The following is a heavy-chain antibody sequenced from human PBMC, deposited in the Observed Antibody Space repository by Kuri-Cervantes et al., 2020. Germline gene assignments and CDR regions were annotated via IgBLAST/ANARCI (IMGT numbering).Heavy chain of an antibody. Sequence: ESLKISCTVSGGSISSFYWNWIRQPPGKGLEWIGYIYYSGSTSYNPSLKSRVTMSVDTSKNQFSLKLSSVTAADTAVYCCARGPYGAYPLDYWGQGTLVTVSS. J-gene: IGHJ4*02. D-gene: IGHD4-17*01. CDR1: GGSISSFY. V-gene: IGHV4-59*12. CDR3: ARGPYGAYPLDY. CDR2: IYYSGST.